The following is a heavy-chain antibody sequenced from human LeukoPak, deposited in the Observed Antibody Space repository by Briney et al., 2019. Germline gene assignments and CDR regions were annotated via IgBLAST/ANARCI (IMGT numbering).Heavy chain of an antibody. J-gene: IGHJ4*02. Sequence: QPGGSLRLSCAVPGFTFSSYWMNWVRQAPGKGLEWVANIKQDGSEKYYVDSVKGRFTISRDNAKNSLSLQMNSLRAEDTAVYYCANHLACYSTICPSFNDGGQGTLVTVSS. D-gene: IGHD2/OR15-2a*01. CDR1: GFTFSSYW. CDR2: IKQDGSEK. V-gene: IGHV3-7*01. CDR3: ANHLACYSTICPSFND.